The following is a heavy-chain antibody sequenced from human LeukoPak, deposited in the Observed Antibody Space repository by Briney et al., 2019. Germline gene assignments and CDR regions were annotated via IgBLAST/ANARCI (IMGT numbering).Heavy chain of an antibody. D-gene: IGHD1-14*01. V-gene: IGHV4-30-2*01. CDR3: ARSADGGTDY. CDR1: GGSISSGGYY. CDR2: IYHSGST. J-gene: IGHJ4*02. Sequence: SETLSLTCTVSGGSISSGGYYWSWTRQPPGKGLEWIGYIYHSGSTYYNPSLKSRVTISVDRSKNQFSLKLSSVTAADTAVYYCARSADGGTDYWGQGTLVTVSS.